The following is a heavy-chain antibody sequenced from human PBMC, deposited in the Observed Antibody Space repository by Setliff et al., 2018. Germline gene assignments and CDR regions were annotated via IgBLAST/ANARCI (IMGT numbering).Heavy chain of an antibody. CDR3: VAVRWNYPTV. CDR2: IDTDGSTT. J-gene: IGHJ4*02. CDR1: GFTFSSYW. V-gene: IGHV3-74*01. Sequence: GGSLRLSCAASGFTFSSYWMHWVRQAPGKGLVWVSRIDTDGSTTSYADSVKGRFTISRDNAKNTLYLQMNSLRAEDTAVYYCVAVRWNYPTVWGQGTLVTVSS. D-gene: IGHD1-7*01.